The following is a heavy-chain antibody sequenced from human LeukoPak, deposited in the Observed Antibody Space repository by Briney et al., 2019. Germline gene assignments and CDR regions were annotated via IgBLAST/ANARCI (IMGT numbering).Heavy chain of an antibody. J-gene: IGHJ5*02. CDR2: ISSSSSYI. D-gene: IGHD6-13*01. CDR1: GFTFSSYN. V-gene: IGHV3-21*01. Sequence: PGGSLRLSCAASGFTFSSYNMNWVRQAPGKGLEWVSSISSSSSYIYYADSVKGRFTISRDNAKKSLYLQMNSLRAEDTAVYYCARGAQTVAAADNWFDPWGQGTLVTVSS. CDR3: ARGAQTVAAADNWFDP.